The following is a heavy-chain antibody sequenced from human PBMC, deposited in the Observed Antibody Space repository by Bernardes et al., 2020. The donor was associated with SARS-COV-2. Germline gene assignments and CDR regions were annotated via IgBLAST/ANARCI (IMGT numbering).Heavy chain of an antibody. V-gene: IGHV3-23*01. CDR3: CGLGTDY. CDR1: GDDSGFKFSNAG. Sequence: GGSLRLSCVASGDDSGFKFSNAGMNWVRLAPGKRLEWVSAITDLGDIKYYADFVKGRFTISRDNSKDTLYMQMNSLRVDDTGVYYCCGLGTDYWGHGTLVTVSS. J-gene: IGHJ4*01. CDR2: ITDLGDIK. D-gene: IGHD5-12*01.